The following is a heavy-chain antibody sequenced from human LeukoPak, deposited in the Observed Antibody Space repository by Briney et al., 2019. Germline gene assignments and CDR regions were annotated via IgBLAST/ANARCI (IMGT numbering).Heavy chain of an antibody. D-gene: IGHD3-22*01. CDR2: INTSGGST. V-gene: IGHV1-46*01. J-gene: IGHJ4*02. CDR3: ARDGTYYYDSSGYYYDY. Sequence: ASVKVSCKASGYTFTSYYMHWVRQAPGQGPEWMGIINTSGGSTSYSPKFQGRFTMTRDTSTSTVYMGLSSLRSDDTAVYYCARDGTYYYDSSGYYYDYWGQGTLVTVSS. CDR1: GYTFTSYY.